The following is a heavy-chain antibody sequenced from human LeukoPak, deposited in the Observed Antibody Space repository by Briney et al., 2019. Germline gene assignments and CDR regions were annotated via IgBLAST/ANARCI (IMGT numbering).Heavy chain of an antibody. CDR1: GGSFSGYY. Sequence: PSETLSLTCAVYGGSFSGYYWSWIRQPPGKGLEWIGEINHSGSTNYDPSLKSRVTISVDTPKNQFSLKLSSVTAADTAVYYCARDHEGYSGSYGSFDYWGQGTLVTVSS. J-gene: IGHJ4*02. CDR2: INHSGST. V-gene: IGHV4-34*01. CDR3: ARDHEGYSGSYGSFDY. D-gene: IGHD1-26*01.